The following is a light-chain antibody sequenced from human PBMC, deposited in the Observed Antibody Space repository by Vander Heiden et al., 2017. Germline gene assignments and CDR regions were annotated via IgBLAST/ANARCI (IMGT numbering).Light chain of an antibody. Sequence: QSVLTLPPSASGTPGPRVTISCSGTSSNIEHNTVNWYQQLPATAPKLLIYSNSQRPSGVPDRFSGSESGTSASLAISGLQSEDEADYYCAAWDDNLNALFGGGTKLTVL. CDR1: SSNIEHNT. J-gene: IGLJ2*01. V-gene: IGLV1-44*01. CDR3: AAWDDNLNAL. CDR2: SNS.